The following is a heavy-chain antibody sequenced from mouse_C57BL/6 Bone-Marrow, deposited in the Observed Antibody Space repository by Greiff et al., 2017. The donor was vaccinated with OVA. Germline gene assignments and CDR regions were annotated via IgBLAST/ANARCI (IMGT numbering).Heavy chain of an antibody. CDR2: IDPENGDT. CDR3: TTGGPPPWFAY. Sequence: VQLQQSGAELVRPGASVKLSCTASGFNIKDDYMHWVKQRPEQGLEWIGWIDPENGDTEYASKFQGKATITADTSSNTAYLKLSSLTSEDTAVYYCTTGGPPPWFAYWGQGTLVTVSA. J-gene: IGHJ3*01. V-gene: IGHV14-4*01. D-gene: IGHD3-3*01. CDR1: GFNIKDDY.